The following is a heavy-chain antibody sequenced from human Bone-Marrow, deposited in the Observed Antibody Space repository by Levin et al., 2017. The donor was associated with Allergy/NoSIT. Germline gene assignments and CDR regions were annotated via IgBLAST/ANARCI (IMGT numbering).Heavy chain of an antibody. CDR1: GFSFSDYA. Sequence: GGSLRLSCAASGFSFSDYAINWVRRAPGKGLQWVSCIDGSGVYTYYADSLEGHFTISRDNSIDTVFLQMNGLRAEDTAVYNCAKRKVRHCGPDYTYFDPWGQGTLVTVSS. J-gene: IGHJ5*02. D-gene: IGHD2-21*01. CDR3: AKRKVRHCGPDYTYFDP. V-gene: IGHV3-23*01. CDR2: IDGSGVYT.